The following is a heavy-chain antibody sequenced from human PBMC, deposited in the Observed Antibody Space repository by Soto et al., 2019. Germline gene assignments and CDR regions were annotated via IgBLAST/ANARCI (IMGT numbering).Heavy chain of an antibody. CDR1: GGTFSSYA. D-gene: IGHD5-12*01. J-gene: IGHJ6*02. V-gene: IGHV1-69*13. CDR3: ARTLYSGYDSYGMDV. Sequence: ASVKVSRKASGGTFSSYAISWVRQAPGQGLEWMGGIIPIFGTANYAQKFQGRVTITADESTSTAYMELSSLRSEDTAVYYCARTLYSGYDSYGMDVWGQGTTVTVSS. CDR2: IIPIFGTA.